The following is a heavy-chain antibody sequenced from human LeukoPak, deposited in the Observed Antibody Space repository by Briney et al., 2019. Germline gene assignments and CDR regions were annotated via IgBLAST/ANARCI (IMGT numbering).Heavy chain of an antibody. D-gene: IGHD2-21*01. J-gene: IGHJ3*02. CDR3: ATDTVAPDAFDI. CDR2: IKSKIDGGTI. Sequence: GGSLRLSCVVSGLTINNALMSWVRQAPGKGLEWVGRIKSKIDGGTINYAAPVKGRFIISGDDSKNTLYLQMNSLQAEDTALYYCATDTVAPDAFDIWGQGTMVTVSS. V-gene: IGHV3-15*01. CDR1: GLTINNAL.